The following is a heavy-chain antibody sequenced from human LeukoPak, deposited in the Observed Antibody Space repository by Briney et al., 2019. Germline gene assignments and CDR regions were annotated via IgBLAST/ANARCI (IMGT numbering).Heavy chain of an antibody. J-gene: IGHJ4*02. D-gene: IGHD3-10*01. Sequence: KPSETLSLTCTVSGGSISSYYWSWIRQPPGKGLEWIGYIYYSGSTNYNPSLKSRVTISVDTSKNQFSLKLSSVTAADTAVYYCARAPMVRGVIHFDYWGQGTLVTVSS. V-gene: IGHV4-59*01. CDR1: GGSISSYY. CDR3: ARAPMVRGVIHFDY. CDR2: IYYSGST.